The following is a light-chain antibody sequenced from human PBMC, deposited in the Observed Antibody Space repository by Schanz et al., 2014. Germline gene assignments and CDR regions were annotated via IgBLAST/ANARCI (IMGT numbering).Light chain of an antibody. J-gene: IGKJ3*01. CDR3: QQYYSTPTGVT. V-gene: IGKV3-15*01. CDR2: GAS. Sequence: EIVMTQSPATLSVSPGERATLSCRASQSVSSNLAWYQQKPGQAPRLLIYGASTRATGIPARFSGSGSGTEFTLTISSLQAEDVAVYYCQQYYSTPTGVTFGPGTKVDIK. CDR1: QSVSSN.